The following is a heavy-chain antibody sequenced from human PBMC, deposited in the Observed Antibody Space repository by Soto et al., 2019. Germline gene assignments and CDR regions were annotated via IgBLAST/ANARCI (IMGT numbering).Heavy chain of an antibody. Sequence: PSETLSLTCTVSGGSISSYYWSWIRQPPGKGLEWIGYIYYSGSTNYNPSLKSRATISLDMSKNQFSLKLTSVTAADTAVYYCARDKYCSGGSCRKNWFDPWGQGTLVTVSS. CDR3: ARDKYCSGGSCRKNWFDP. D-gene: IGHD2-15*01. CDR2: IYYSGST. CDR1: GGSISSYY. J-gene: IGHJ5*02. V-gene: IGHV4-59*01.